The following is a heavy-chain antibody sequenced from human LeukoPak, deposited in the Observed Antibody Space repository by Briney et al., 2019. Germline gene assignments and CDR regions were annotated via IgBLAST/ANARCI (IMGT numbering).Heavy chain of an antibody. D-gene: IGHD3-10*01. CDR3: ASLYGSGSYPVDY. CDR2: INPNSGGT. V-gene: IGHV1-2*02. J-gene: IGHJ4*02. CDR1: GYTFTGYY. Sequence: ASVKVSCKASGYTFTGYYMHSVRQAPGQGLEWMGWINPNSGGTNYAQKFQGRVTMTRDTSISTAYMELSRLRSDDTAVYYCASLYGSGSYPVDYWGQGTLVTVSS.